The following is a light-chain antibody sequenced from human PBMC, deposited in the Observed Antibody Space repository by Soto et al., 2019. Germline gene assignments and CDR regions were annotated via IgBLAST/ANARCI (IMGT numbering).Light chain of an antibody. CDR1: RSLRNPSKNNNS. Sequence: DVVVTQSPDSLAVSLGERATIICNPSRSLRNPSKNNNSLAWYQQKPGQTPRLLIYDSSTRATGIPARFSGSGSGTEFTLTINGLQSEDFAVYYCQRYNNWPLTFGGGTKVDIK. J-gene: IGKJ4*01. CDR3: QRYNNWPLT. CDR2: DSS. V-gene: IGKV4-1*01.